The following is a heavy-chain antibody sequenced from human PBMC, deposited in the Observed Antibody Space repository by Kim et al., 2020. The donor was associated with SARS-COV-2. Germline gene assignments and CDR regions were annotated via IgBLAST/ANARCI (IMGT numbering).Heavy chain of an antibody. D-gene: IGHD3-10*01. Sequence: SETLSLTRTVSGGSISSYYWSWIRQPPGKGLEWIGYIYYSGSTNYNPSLKSRVTISVDTSKNQFSLKLSSVTAADTAVYYCARGREGAIIDYWGQGTLVTVSS. CDR2: IYYSGST. J-gene: IGHJ4*02. CDR3: ARGREGAIIDY. V-gene: IGHV4-59*01. CDR1: GGSISSYY.